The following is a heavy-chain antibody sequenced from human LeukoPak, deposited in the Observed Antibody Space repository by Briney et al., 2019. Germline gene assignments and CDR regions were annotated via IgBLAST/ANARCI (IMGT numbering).Heavy chain of an antibody. CDR3: ARGPPGGSSWTSYYFDY. V-gene: IGHV3-21*01. D-gene: IGHD6-13*01. CDR1: GFTFSSYS. CDR2: ISSSSSYI. Sequence: GGSPRLSCAASGFTFSSYSMNWVRQTPGKGLEWVSSISSSSSYIYYADSVKGRFTISRDNAKNSLYLQMNSLRAEDTAMYYCARGPPGGSSWTSYYFDYWGQGTLVTVSS. J-gene: IGHJ4*02.